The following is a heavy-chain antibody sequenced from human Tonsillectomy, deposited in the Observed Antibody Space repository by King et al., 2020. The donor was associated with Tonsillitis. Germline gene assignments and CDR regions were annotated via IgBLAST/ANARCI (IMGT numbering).Heavy chain of an antibody. D-gene: IGHD6-19*01. CDR1: GFTFSSYA. CDR2: ISGSGGST. J-gene: IGHJ4*02. V-gene: IGHV3-23*04. Sequence: VQLVESGGGLVQPGGSLRLSCAASGFTFSSYAMSWVRQAPGKGLEWVSTISGSGGSTYYADSVKGRFPISRDNSKNTLYLQMNSLRAEDTAVYYCAKGLYRSGGNSDNWGQGTLVTVSS. CDR3: AKGLYRSGGNSDN.